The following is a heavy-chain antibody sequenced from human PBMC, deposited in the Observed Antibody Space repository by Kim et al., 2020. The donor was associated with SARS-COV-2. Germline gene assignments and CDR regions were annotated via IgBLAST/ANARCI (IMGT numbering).Heavy chain of an antibody. CDR2: ISYDGSNK. V-gene: IGHV3-30*04. CDR1: GFTFSSYA. D-gene: IGHD6-19*01. CDR3: ARDHRQSSSGWYSGESPRYGMDV. J-gene: IGHJ6*02. Sequence: GGSLRLSCAASGFTFSSYAMHWVRQAPGKGLEWVAVISYDGSNKYYADSVKGRFTISRDNSKNTLYLQMNSLRAEDTAVYYCARDHRQSSSGWYSGESPRYGMDVWGQGTTVTVSS.